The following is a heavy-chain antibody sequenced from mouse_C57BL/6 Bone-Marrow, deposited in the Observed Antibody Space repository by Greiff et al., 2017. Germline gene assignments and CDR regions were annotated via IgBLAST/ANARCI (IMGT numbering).Heavy chain of an antibody. V-gene: IGHV1-50*01. Sequence: VQLQQPGAELVKPGASVKLSCKASGYTFTSYWMQWVKQRPGQGLEWIGEIDPSDSYTNYNQKFKGKATLTVDTSSSTAYMQLRSLTSEDSAVYYCAREGYYYGSSGGFAYWGQGTLVTVSA. CDR3: AREGYYYGSSGGFAY. D-gene: IGHD1-1*01. J-gene: IGHJ3*01. CDR1: GYTFTSYW. CDR2: IDPSDSYT.